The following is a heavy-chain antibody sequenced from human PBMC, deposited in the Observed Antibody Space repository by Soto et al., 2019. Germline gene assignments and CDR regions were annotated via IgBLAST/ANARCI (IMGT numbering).Heavy chain of an antibody. J-gene: IGHJ4*02. CDR3: ARWGTTGGFDL. CDR1: GFRFKSFV. CDR2: TSYDGNNK. V-gene: IGHV3-30*19. D-gene: IGHD3-16*01. Sequence: QVQLVESGGGVVQPGASLRLSGAASGFRFKSFVRHWVRQAPGKGLEWVAFTSYDGNNKDYGDSVKGRFTVSRDNSQNTLHLQMDFLRPEDTALYYCARWGTTGGFDLWGQGTLVSVPS.